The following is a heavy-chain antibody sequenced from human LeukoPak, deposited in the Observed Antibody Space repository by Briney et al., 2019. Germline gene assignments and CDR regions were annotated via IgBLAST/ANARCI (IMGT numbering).Heavy chain of an antibody. Sequence: PSETLSLTCAVYGGSFSGYYWSWIRQPPGKGLEWIGYISYSGSTNYNPSLKSRVTISVDTSKNQFSLKLSSVTAADTAVYYCARHNSRDGYNYDSSDYWGQGTLVTVSS. D-gene: IGHD3-16*01. J-gene: IGHJ4*02. CDR2: ISYSGST. CDR3: ARHNSRDGYNYDSSDY. CDR1: GGSFSGYY. V-gene: IGHV4-59*08.